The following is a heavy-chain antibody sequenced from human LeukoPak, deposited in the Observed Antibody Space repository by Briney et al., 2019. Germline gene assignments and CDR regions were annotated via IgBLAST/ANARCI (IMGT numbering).Heavy chain of an antibody. V-gene: IGHV3-30-3*01. CDR1: GFTFSSYA. CDR2: ISYDGSNK. CDR3: ARSQDYRPY. D-gene: IGHD3-16*01. J-gene: IGHJ4*02. Sequence: GGSLRLSCAASGFTFSSYAMHWVRQAPGKGLEWVAVISYDGSNKYYADSVKGRFTISRDNSKNTLYLQMDSLRAEDTAVYYCARSQDYRPYWGQGTLVTVSS.